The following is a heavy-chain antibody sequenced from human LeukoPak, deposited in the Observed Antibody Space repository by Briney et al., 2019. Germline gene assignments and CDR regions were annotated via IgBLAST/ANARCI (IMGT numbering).Heavy chain of an antibody. CDR1: GFTFSSYG. V-gene: IGHV3-21*01. CDR2: ITSSSSYT. Sequence: GGSLRLSCAASGFTFSSYGMSWVRQAPGKGLEWVSSITSSSSYTFYADSVKGRFTISRDNAKNSLYLQMNSLRAEDTAIYYCARDPYNGNYGDSYYYYMDVWGKGTTVTISS. CDR3: ARDPYNGNYGDSYYYYMDV. J-gene: IGHJ6*03. D-gene: IGHD1-26*01.